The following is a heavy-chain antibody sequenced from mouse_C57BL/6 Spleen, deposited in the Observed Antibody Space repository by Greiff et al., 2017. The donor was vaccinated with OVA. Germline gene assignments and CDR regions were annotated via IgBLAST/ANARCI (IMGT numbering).Heavy chain of an antibody. CDR3: ARSGGQEDAMDY. Sequence: QVQLQQPGAELVRPGSSVKLSCKASGYTFTSYWMDWVKQRPGQGLEWIGNIYPSDSETHYNQKFKDKATLTVDKSSSTAYMQLSSLTSVDSAVYYGARSGGQEDAMDYWGQGTSGTVCS. V-gene: IGHV1-61*01. CDR2: IYPSDSET. D-gene: IGHD3-1*01. J-gene: IGHJ4*01. CDR1: GYTFTSYW.